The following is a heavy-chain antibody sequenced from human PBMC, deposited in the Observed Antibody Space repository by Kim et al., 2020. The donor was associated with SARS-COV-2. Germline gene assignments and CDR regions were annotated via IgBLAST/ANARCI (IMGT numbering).Heavy chain of an antibody. J-gene: IGHJ4*02. CDR3: ARGNRGHDY. V-gene: IGHV3-13*04. CDR1: GFTFSSYD. CDR2: IGTAGDT. Sequence: GGSLRLSCAASGFTFSSYDMHWVRQATGKGLEWVSAIGTAGDTYYPGSVKGRFPISRENATNSLYLQMNSLRAGDTDLDSCARGNRGHDYWGQGTPVTVS.